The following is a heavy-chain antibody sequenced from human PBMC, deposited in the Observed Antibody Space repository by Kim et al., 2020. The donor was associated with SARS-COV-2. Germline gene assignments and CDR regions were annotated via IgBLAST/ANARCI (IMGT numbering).Heavy chain of an antibody. J-gene: IGHJ6*02. CDR3: ARERGEDCSGGSCYRIYYYYYGMDV. V-gene: IGHV1-18*01. Sequence: ASVKVSCKASGYTFTSYGISWVRQAPGQGLEWMGWISAYNGNTNYAQKLQGRVTMTTDTSTSTAYMELRSLRSDDTAVYYCARERGEDCSGGSCYRIYYYYYGMDVWGQGTTVTVSS. CDR2: ISAYNGNT. CDR1: GYTFTSYG. D-gene: IGHD2-15*01.